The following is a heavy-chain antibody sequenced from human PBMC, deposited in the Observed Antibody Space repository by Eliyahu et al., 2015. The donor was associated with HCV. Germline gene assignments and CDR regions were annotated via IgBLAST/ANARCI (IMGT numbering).Heavy chain of an antibody. J-gene: IGHJ4*02. CDR2: IKSKTDGGTT. CDR3: TTVRNYYYDRSGYYPYFDY. V-gene: IGHV3-15*01. Sequence: EVQLVESGGGLVKPGGSLRLSCAASGFTFSYAWMSWVRQAPGKGLGWVGRIKSKTDGGTTDYAAPVKGRFTISRDDSKNMLYLQMNSLKIEDTAVYYCTTVRNYYYDRSGYYPYFDYWGQGTLVTVSS. CDR1: GFTFSYAW. D-gene: IGHD3-22*01.